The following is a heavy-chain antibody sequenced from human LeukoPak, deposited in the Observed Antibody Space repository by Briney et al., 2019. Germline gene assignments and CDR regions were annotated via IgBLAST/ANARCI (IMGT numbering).Heavy chain of an antibody. D-gene: IGHD6-13*01. CDR1: GGSISSYY. V-gene: IGHV4-59*01. Sequence: TSETLSLTCTVSGGSISSYYWSWIRQPPGKGLEWIGYIYYSGSTNYNPSLKSRVTISVDTSKNQFSLKLSSVTAADTAVYYCARGRFLGIAAAGTAFDYWGQGTLVTVSS. CDR2: IYYSGST. CDR3: ARGRFLGIAAAGTAFDY. J-gene: IGHJ4*02.